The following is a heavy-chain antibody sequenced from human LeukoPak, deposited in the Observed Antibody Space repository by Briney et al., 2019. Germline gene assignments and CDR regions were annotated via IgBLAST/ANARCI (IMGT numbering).Heavy chain of an antibody. CDR3: ARGRLRWYYFDY. D-gene: IGHD4-23*01. J-gene: IGHJ4*02. CDR1: GGTFSSYA. V-gene: IGHV1-69*05. CDR2: IIPIFGTA. Sequence: GASVKVSCKASGGTFSSYAISWVRQAPGQGLEWMGGIIPIFGTANYAQKFQGRVTITTDESTSTAYMELSSLRSEDTAVYYCARGRLRWYYFDYWGQGTLVTVSS.